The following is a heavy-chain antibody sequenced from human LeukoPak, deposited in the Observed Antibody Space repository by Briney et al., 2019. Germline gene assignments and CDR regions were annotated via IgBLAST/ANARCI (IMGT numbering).Heavy chain of an antibody. D-gene: IGHD3-22*01. CDR3: ARGGRGYDSSGYWENRPHY. CDR2: ITCSSSYI. V-gene: IGHV3-21*01. Sequence: GGSLRLSCATSGFTFINYSMNWVRQAPGKGLEWVSSITCSSSYIYYADSVKGRFTISRDNSKNTLYLQMNSLRAEDTAVYYCARGGRGYDSSGYWENRPHYWGQGTLVTVSS. CDR1: GFTFINYS. J-gene: IGHJ4*02.